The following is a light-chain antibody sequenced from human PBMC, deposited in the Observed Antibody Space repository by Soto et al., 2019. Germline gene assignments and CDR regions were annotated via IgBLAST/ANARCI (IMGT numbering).Light chain of an antibody. V-gene: IGKV3-20*01. J-gene: IGKJ3*01. CDR1: QSVSSSY. CDR3: QQYGNAPFT. CDR2: GAS. Sequence: EIVLTQSPGTLSFSPGERATLTCRASQSVSSSYLAWFQQKPGQAPRLLIYGASSRATGIPDRFSGSGSGTDFTLTISRLEPEDFAVYYCQQYGNAPFTFXPGTKVDIK.